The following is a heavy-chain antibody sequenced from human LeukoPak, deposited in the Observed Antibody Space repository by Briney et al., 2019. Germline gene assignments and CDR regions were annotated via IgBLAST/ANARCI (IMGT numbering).Heavy chain of an antibody. Sequence: PGGSLRLSCAASGFTFSDYYMSWIRQAPGKGLEWVSYISSSSSYTNYADSVKGRFTISRDNAKNSLYLQMDSLRAEDTAVYYCAREWIPYSRDDYWGQGTLVTVSS. CDR3: AREWIPYSRDDY. CDR1: GFTFSDYY. D-gene: IGHD6-13*01. V-gene: IGHV3-11*06. CDR2: ISSSSSYT. J-gene: IGHJ4*02.